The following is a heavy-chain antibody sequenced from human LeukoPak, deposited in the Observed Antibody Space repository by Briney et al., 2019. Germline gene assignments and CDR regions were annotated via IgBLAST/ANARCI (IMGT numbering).Heavy chain of an antibody. CDR3: ARRVVVVPAAILQSRYFDL. J-gene: IGHJ2*01. CDR1: GGSFSDYY. D-gene: IGHD2-2*01. Sequence: PSETLSLTCAVYGGSFSDYYWSWIRQPPGKGLEWIGEINHSGSTNYNPSLKSRVTISVDTSKNQFSLKLSSVTAADTAVYYCARRVVVVPAAILQSRYFDLWGRGTLVTVSS. V-gene: IGHV4-34*01. CDR2: INHSGST.